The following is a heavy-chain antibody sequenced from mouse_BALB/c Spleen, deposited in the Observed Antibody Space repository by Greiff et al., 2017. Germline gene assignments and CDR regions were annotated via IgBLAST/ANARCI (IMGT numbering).Heavy chain of an antibody. CDR3: TRYDDGAMDY. V-gene: IGHV1S81*02. Sequence: QVQLQQSGAELVKPGASVKLSCKASGYTFTSYYMYWVKQRPGQGLEWIGEINPSNGGTNFNEKFKSKATLTVDKSSSTAYMQLSSLTSEDSAVYYCTRYDDGAMDYWGQGTSFTVSS. CDR1: GYTFTSYY. CDR2: INPSNGGT. D-gene: IGHD2-12*01. J-gene: IGHJ4*01.